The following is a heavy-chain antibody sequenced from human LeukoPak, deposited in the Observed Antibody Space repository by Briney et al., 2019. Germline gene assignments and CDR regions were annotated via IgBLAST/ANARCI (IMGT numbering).Heavy chain of an antibody. CDR1: GYTFTGYY. J-gene: IGHJ5*02. D-gene: IGHD3-10*01. Sequence: ASVKVSCKASGYTFTGYYMHWVRQAPGQGLEWMGWINPNSGGTNYAQKFQGRVTMTRDTSISTAYMELSRLRSDDTAVYYCATYYYGSGSYYRFDPWGQGILVTVSS. CDR2: INPNSGGT. V-gene: IGHV1-2*02. CDR3: ATYYYGSGSYYRFDP.